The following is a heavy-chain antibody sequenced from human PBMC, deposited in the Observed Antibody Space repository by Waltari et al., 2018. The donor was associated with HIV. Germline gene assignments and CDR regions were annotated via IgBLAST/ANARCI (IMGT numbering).Heavy chain of an antibody. J-gene: IGHJ4*02. Sequence: QVQLHESGPGMVKPSETLSLTCAVSGYSISSAYYWGWTRQPPGKGLEWIGSASRSGSTYYSPSLKSRVTISLDTSKNQFSLKLNSVAAADTAVYYCGSGSRRGHSHGIDYWGQGTLVTVSS. CDR3: GSGSRRGHSHGIDY. D-gene: IGHD5-18*01. CDR1: GYSISSAYY. V-gene: IGHV4-38-2*01. CDR2: ASRSGST.